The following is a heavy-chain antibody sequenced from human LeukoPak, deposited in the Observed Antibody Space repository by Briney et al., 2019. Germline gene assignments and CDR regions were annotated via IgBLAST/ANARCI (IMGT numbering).Heavy chain of an antibody. CDR2: INPITGGT. V-gene: IGHV1-2*02. CDR3: ARNVRGPRMYYYMDV. Sequence: GASVKVSCKASGYTFIGYYMHWVRQAPGRGLEWMGWINPITGGTNSAQKLQGRVTMTTDTSTSTAYMELRSLRSDDTAVYYCARNVRGPRMYYYMDVWGKGTTVTVSS. D-gene: IGHD3-10*01. CDR1: GYTFIGYY. J-gene: IGHJ6*03.